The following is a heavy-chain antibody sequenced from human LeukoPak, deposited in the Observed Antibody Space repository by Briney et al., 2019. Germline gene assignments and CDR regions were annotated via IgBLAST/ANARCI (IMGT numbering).Heavy chain of an antibody. J-gene: IGHJ3*02. D-gene: IGHD3-16*01. CDR3: ARGQGDRVAFDI. Sequence: SETLSLTCAVSGYSISSGYYWGWIRQPPGKGLEWIGSIYHSGSTYYNPSLKSRVTISVDTSKNQFSLKLSSVTAADTAVYYCARGQGDRVAFDIWGQGTTVTVSS. CDR1: GYSISSGYY. CDR2: IYHSGST. V-gene: IGHV4-38-2*01.